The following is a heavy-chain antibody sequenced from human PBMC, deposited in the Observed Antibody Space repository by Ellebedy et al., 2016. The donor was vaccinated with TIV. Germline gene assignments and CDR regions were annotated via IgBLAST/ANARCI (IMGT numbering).Heavy chain of an antibody. V-gene: IGHV3-30*02. CDR3: AGIRFGDSPRDNSDY. D-gene: IGHD3-10*01. CDR2: IRYDGSNK. Sequence: GESLKISCAASGFTFTGYGMHWVRHAPGKGLEWVTYIRYDGSNKYYADSVKGRFTISRDNSKNTLFLEMNSLRAEDTAINYCAGIRFGDSPRDNSDYWGRGTLVTVSS. J-gene: IGHJ4*02. CDR1: GFTFTGYG.